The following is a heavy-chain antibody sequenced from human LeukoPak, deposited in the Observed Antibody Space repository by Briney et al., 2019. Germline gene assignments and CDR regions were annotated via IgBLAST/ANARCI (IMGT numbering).Heavy chain of an antibody. CDR1: AFTFSSYG. V-gene: IGHV3-30*18. CDR3: AKGFQYSSSSPIDY. D-gene: IGHD6-6*01. CDR2: ISYDGSNK. J-gene: IGHJ4*02. Sequence: PGGSLRLSCAASAFTFSSYGMHWVRQAPGKGLEWVAVISYDGSNKYYADSVKGRFTISRDNSKNTLYLQMNSLRAEDTAVYYCAKGFQYSSSSPIDYWGQGTLVTVSS.